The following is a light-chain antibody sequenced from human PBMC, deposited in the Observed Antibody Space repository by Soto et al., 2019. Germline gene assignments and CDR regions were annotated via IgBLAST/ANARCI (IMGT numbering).Light chain of an antibody. V-gene: IGLV2-8*01. CDR2: EVS. CDR3: SSYAGSISYV. CDR1: SSDVGGYNY. Sequence: QSALTQPPSASGSPGQSVTISCTGTSSDVGGYNYVSWYQQHPGKAPKLMIYEVSKRPSGVPDRFSGSKSGNTASLTVSGLQPEDEADYYCSSYAGSISYVFGTGTKVTVL. J-gene: IGLJ1*01.